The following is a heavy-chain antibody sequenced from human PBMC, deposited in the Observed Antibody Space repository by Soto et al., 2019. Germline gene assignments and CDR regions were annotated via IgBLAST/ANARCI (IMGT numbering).Heavy chain of an antibody. D-gene: IGHD5-12*01. V-gene: IGHV3-74*01. CDR3: VRVPTGGYAFSLDDY. CDR1: GFTFSSYW. CDR2: INSDGSST. Sequence: EVQLVESGGGLVQPGGSLRLSCAASGFTFSSYWMHWVRQAPGKGLVWVSRINSDGSSTTYADSVKGRFTISRDNAKNTLYLQMNRLRDEDTAVYYCVRVPTGGYAFSLDDYWGQGTLVTVSS. J-gene: IGHJ4*02.